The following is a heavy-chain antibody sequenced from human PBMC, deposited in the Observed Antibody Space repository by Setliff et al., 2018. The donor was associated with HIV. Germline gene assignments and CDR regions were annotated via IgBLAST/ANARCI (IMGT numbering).Heavy chain of an antibody. V-gene: IGHV4-4*07. CDR1: GGSISSYY. Sequence: PSETLSLTCTVSGGSISSYYWSWIRQPPGKGLEWIGRLYVSGDTNYNPSLKSRVTMSLDTSKKHFSLNLKSVTAADTAVYYCALTGDRLLRGYMDVWGKGTTVTVS. CDR3: ALTGDRLLRGYMDV. D-gene: IGHD2-15*01. CDR2: LYVSGDT. J-gene: IGHJ6*03.